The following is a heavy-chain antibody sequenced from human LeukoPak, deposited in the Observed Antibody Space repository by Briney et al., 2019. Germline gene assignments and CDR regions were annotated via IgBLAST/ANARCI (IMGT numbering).Heavy chain of an antibody. CDR1: GFTFSSYA. J-gene: IGHJ4*02. D-gene: IGHD2-2*01. CDR2: ISGSGGST. Sequence: RPGGSLRLSCAASGFTFSSYAMSWVRQAPGKGLEWVSAISGSGGSTYYADSVKGRFTISRDNSKNTLYLQMNSLRAEDTAVYYCAKGHCSSTSCPLDYWGQGTLVTVSS. V-gene: IGHV3-23*01. CDR3: AKGHCSSTSCPLDY.